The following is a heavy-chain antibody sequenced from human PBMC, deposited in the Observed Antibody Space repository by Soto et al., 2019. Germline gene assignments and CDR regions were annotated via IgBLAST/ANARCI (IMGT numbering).Heavy chain of an antibody. CDR1: GGSISSGY. J-gene: IGHJ5*02. CDR3: TRAYYDVSGYSLDP. Sequence: PSETLSLTCSVSGGSISSGYWTWIRQPPGKGLEWIGYIYYGGSINYNPSLKSRVIISVDTAKNQFSLRLSSVSAADTAVYYCTRAYYDVSGYSLDPWGQGTSVTVSS. CDR2: IYYGGSI. D-gene: IGHD3-22*01. V-gene: IGHV4-59*01.